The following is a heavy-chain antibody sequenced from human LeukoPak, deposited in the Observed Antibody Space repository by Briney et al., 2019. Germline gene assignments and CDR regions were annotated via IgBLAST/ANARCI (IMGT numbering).Heavy chain of an antibody. D-gene: IGHD2-15*01. CDR2: INPSGGST. CDR3: ARDRRRNCSGGSCYLNWFDP. V-gene: IGHV1-46*01. Sequence: ASVKVSCKASGYTFTSYYMHWVRQAPGQGLEWMGIINPSGGSTSYAQKFQGRVTMTRDTSTSTVYMELSSLRSEDTAVYHCARDRRRNCSGGSCYLNWFDPWGQGTLVTVSS. CDR1: GYTFTSYY. J-gene: IGHJ5*02.